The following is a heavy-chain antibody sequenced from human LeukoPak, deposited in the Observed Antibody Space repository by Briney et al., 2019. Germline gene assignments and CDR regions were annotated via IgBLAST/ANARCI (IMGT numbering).Heavy chain of an antibody. D-gene: IGHD2-21*02. Sequence: PGGSLRLSCAASGFTFSDYYMSWIRQAPGKGLEWVSAIGTAGDTYYPGSVKGRFTISRENAKNSLYLQMNSLRAGDTAVYYCAREYRSGDGSSSAFDIWGQGTMVTVSS. CDR3: AREYRSGDGSSSAFDI. CDR1: GFTFSDYY. CDR2: IGTAGDT. V-gene: IGHV3-13*01. J-gene: IGHJ3*02.